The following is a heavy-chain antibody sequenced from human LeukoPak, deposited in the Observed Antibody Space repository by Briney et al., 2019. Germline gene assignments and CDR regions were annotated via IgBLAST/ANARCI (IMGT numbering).Heavy chain of an antibody. V-gene: IGHV3-49*04. CDR1: GFTFGDYA. D-gene: IGHD5-18*01. CDR2: IRSKAYGGTT. Sequence: GGSLRLSCTASGFTFGDYAMSWVRQAPGKGLEWVGFIRSKAYGGTTEYAASVKGRFTISRGDSKSIAYLQMNSLKTEDTAVYYCTTAVDTAMVANFYYYYYYMDVWGKGTTVTVSS. J-gene: IGHJ6*03. CDR3: TTAVDTAMVANFYYYYYYMDV.